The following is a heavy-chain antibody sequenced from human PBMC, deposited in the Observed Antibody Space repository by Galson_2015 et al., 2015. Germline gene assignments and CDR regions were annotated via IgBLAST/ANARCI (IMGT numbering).Heavy chain of an antibody. CDR2: IYSGGST. CDR1: GFTVSSNY. Sequence: SLRLSCAASGFTVSSNYMSWVRQAPGKGLEWVSVIYSGGSTYYADSVKGRFTISRDNSKNTLYLQMNSLRAEDTAVYYCARETPYYDFWSEDRWGQGTLVTVSS. J-gene: IGHJ5*02. V-gene: IGHV3-66*01. CDR3: ARETPYYDFWSEDR. D-gene: IGHD3-3*01.